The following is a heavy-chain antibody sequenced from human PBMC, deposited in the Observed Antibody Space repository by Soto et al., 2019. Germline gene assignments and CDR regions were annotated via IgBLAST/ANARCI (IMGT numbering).Heavy chain of an antibody. V-gene: IGHV3-21*01. Sequence: RGSLRLSCAASGFTFSSYSMNWVRQAPEKGLEWVSSISSSSSYIYYADSVKGRFTISRDNAKNSLYVQMNSLRAEDTAVYYCARDALGIAVAGMWFDPWGQGTLVTVSS. CDR1: GFTFSSYS. CDR3: ARDALGIAVAGMWFDP. CDR2: ISSSSSYI. J-gene: IGHJ5*02. D-gene: IGHD6-19*01.